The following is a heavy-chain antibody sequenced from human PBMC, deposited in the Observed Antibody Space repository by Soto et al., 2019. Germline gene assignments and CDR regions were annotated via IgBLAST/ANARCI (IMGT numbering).Heavy chain of an antibody. V-gene: IGHV4-34*01. D-gene: IGHD3-10*01. Sequence: SETLSLTCAVYGGSFSGYYWSWIRQPPRKGLEWIGEINHSGSTNYNPSLKSRVTISVDTSKNQFSLKLSSVTAADTAVYYCARGRITMVRGVINFDYWGQGTLVTVSS. CDR2: INHSGST. CDR3: ARGRITMVRGVINFDY. CDR1: GGSFSGYY. J-gene: IGHJ4*02.